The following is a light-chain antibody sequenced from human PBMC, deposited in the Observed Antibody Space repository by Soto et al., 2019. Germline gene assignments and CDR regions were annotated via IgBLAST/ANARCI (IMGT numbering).Light chain of an antibody. J-gene: IGKJ5*01. CDR1: QSIGYE. CDR3: QQRYSWPIT. CDR2: DAS. Sequence: EIVLTQSPATLSLSAGEGVTLSCRASQSIGYELAWYQHQPGQAPRLLIADASNRATGIPARFSGSGSATDFTLTISTLEAGDVGIYYCQQRYSWPITFGQGTRLEIK. V-gene: IGKV3-11*01.